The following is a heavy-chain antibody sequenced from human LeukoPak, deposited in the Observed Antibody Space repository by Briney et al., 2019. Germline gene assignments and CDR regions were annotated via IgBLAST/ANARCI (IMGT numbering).Heavy chain of an antibody. CDR3: ARLGSEEYSSSSSLSYYYYYMDV. V-gene: IGHV1-46*01. D-gene: IGHD6-6*01. CDR2: INPSGGST. J-gene: IGHJ6*03. Sequence: GASVKVSCKASGYSFTNYAMNWVRQAPGQGLEWMGIINPSGGSTSYAQKFQGRVTMTRDMSTSTVYMELSSLRSEDTAVYYCARLGSEEYSSSSSLSYYYYYMDVWGKGTTVTVSS. CDR1: GYSFTNYA.